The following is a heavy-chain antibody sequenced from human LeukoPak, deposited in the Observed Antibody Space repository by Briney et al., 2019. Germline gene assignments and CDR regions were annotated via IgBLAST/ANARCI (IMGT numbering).Heavy chain of an antibody. V-gene: IGHV1-2*06. CDR1: GYTFTGYY. CDR3: AARYYDSSGQFDY. Sequence: ASVKVSCKASGYTFTGYYMHWVRQAPGQGLEWMGRINPNSGGTNYAQKFQGRVTMTRDTSISTAYMELSRLRSDDTAVYYCAARYYDSSGQFDYWGQGTLVTVSS. J-gene: IGHJ4*02. CDR2: INPNSGGT. D-gene: IGHD3-22*01.